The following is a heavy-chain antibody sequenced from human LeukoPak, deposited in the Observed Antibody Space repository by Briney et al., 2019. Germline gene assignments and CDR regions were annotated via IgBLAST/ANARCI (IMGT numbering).Heavy chain of an antibody. Sequence: SETLSLTCSVSGYSISSSYYWGWIRQPPGKGLEWIGSIYHSGNTYYNPSLKSRVTISVDTSKNQFSLKLSSVTAADTAVYYCASTVDTAMVFINNAFDIWGQGTMVTVSS. D-gene: IGHD5-18*01. CDR3: ASTVDTAMVFINNAFDI. CDR2: IYHSGNT. V-gene: IGHV4-38-2*02. J-gene: IGHJ3*02. CDR1: GYSISSSYY.